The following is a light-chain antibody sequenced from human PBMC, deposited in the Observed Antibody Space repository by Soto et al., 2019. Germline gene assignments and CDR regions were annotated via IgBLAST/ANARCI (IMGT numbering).Light chain of an antibody. CDR2: NTN. J-gene: IGLJ2*01. Sequence: QSALTRPPSASGTPGQRVAIACSGSSSNVGINSVSWYQQFPGAAPKVLIYNTNQRPSGVPDRFSGSKSGTSASLAISGLLPEDEADYYCAAWDDSLNGPVFGGGTKLTVL. V-gene: IGLV1-44*01. CDR3: AAWDDSLNGPV. CDR1: SSNVGINS.